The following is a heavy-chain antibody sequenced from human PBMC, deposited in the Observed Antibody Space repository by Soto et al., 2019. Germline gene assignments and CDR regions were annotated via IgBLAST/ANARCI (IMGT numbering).Heavy chain of an antibody. J-gene: IGHJ4*02. Sequence: ASVKVSCKASGYTFTGYYMHWVRQAPGQGLEWMGWINPNSGGTNYAQKFQGWVTMSRDTSISTAYMELSRLRSDDTAVYYCATSRVSIAVAGETEYYFDYWGQGTLVTVSS. D-gene: IGHD6-19*01. CDR1: GYTFTGYY. CDR2: INPNSGGT. V-gene: IGHV1-2*04. CDR3: ATSRVSIAVAGETEYYFDY.